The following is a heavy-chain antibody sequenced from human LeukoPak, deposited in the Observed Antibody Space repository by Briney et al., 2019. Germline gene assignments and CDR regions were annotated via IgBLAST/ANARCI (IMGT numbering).Heavy chain of an antibody. V-gene: IGHV3-23*01. Sequence: GGSLRLSCAASGFTFSSYAMSWVRQAPGKGLEWVSAISGSGGSTYYADSVKGRFTISRDNSKNTLYLQMNSLRVEDTAVYYCAKGWYYDFWSGYQLNWFDPWGQGTLVTVSS. J-gene: IGHJ5*02. CDR1: GFTFSSYA. D-gene: IGHD3-3*01. CDR2: ISGSGGST. CDR3: AKGWYYDFWSGYQLNWFDP.